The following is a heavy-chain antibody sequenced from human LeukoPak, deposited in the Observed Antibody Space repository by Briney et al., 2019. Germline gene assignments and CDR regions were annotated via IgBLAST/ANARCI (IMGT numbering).Heavy chain of an antibody. V-gene: IGHV3-30-3*01. Sequence: PGGSLRLSCAASGFTFSSYAMHWVRQAPGKGLEWVAVISYDGSNKYYADSVKGRFTISRDNSKNTLYLQMNSLRAEDTAVYYCAREDGYYLDYWDQGTLVTVSS. J-gene: IGHJ4*02. D-gene: IGHD3-3*01. CDR1: GFTFSSYA. CDR2: ISYDGSNK. CDR3: AREDGYYLDY.